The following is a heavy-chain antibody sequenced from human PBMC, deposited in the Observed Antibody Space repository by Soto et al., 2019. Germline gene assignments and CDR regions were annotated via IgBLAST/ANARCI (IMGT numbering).Heavy chain of an antibody. CDR1: GFTISDYY. CDR2: ISSSGSTI. D-gene: IGHD3-9*01. V-gene: IGHV3-11*01. Sequence: GGSLRLSCAASGFTISDYYMSWIRQAPGKGMEWVSYISSSGSTIYYADSVKGRFTISRDNLKNLLYLQMNSLRAEDTAVYYCARGIFTGYYYYYFGMGVWGQGTTVTVSS. J-gene: IGHJ6*02. CDR3: ARGIFTGYYYYYFGMGV.